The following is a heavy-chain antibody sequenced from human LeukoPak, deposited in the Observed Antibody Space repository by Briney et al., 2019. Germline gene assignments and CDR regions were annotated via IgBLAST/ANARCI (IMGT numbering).Heavy chain of an antibody. V-gene: IGHV1-18*01. CDR3: ARAVFSIAVAGQYYFDY. CDR1: GYTFTSYG. CDR2: ISAYNGKT. Sequence: GAAVKVSCKASGYTFTSYGISWVRQAPGQGLDGMGWISAYNGKTNYAQKLQGRVTMTTDTSTSTAYMELRSLRSDDTAVYHCARAVFSIAVAGQYYFDYWGQGTLVTVSS. J-gene: IGHJ4*02. D-gene: IGHD6-19*01.